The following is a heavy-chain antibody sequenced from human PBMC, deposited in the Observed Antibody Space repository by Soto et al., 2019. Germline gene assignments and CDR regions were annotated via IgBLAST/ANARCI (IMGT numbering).Heavy chain of an antibody. J-gene: IGHJ4*02. Sequence: EVQLVESGGGLVQPGGSLRLSCAASGFTFNRYWMKWVRQAPGRGLEWMGNINQDGSEKHYVDSVKGRLTISRDNAKDSVYLQMNSLKAEDTAMYYCARGGYDYSNPFYYWGQGTLVTVSS. V-gene: IGHV3-7*04. CDR3: ARGGYDYSNPFYY. D-gene: IGHD4-4*01. CDR2: INQDGSEK. CDR1: GFTFNRYW.